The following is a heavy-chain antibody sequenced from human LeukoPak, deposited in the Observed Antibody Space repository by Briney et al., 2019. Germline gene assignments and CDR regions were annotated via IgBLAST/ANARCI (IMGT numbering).Heavy chain of an antibody. CDR2: FDPEDGET. J-gene: IGHJ4*02. V-gene: IGHV1-24*01. Sequence: GASVKVSCKVSGYTLTELSMHWVRQAPGKGLEWMGGFDPEDGETIYAQKFQGRVTMTEDTSTDTAYMELSSLRSEDTAVYYCATAVLYSGYDPALFDYWGQGTLVTVSS. CDR1: GYTLTELS. D-gene: IGHD5-12*01. CDR3: ATAVLYSGYDPALFDY.